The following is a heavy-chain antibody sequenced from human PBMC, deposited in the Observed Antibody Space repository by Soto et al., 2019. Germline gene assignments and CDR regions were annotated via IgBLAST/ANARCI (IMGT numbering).Heavy chain of an antibody. V-gene: IGHV3-21*01. CDR1: GFTFIIYS. J-gene: IGHJ3*02. Sequence: GGSXGLSCASSGFTFIIYSINVFRQAPGKGLEWVSSISSSSSYIYYEDSVKGRFTISRDNAKNSLYLQMNRLRAEDKAVYYCARYQKGAEVDFDIRGQGTMV. CDR3: ARYQKGAEVDFDI. CDR2: ISSSSSYI. D-gene: IGHD3-16*01.